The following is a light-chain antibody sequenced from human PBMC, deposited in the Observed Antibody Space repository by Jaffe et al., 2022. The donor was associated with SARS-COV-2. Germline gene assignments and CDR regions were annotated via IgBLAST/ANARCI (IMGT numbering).Light chain of an antibody. V-gene: IGLV2-14*01. CDR2: EVS. J-gene: IGLJ2*01. Sequence: QSALTQPASVSGSPGQSITISCTGTSSDVGNYNFVSWYQQHPGKAPKLMIYEVSNRPSGVPDRFSGSKSGNTASLTISGLQAEDEADYYCSSYTSSSIVVFGGGTKLTVL. CDR3: SSYTSSSIVV. CDR1: SSDVGNYNF.